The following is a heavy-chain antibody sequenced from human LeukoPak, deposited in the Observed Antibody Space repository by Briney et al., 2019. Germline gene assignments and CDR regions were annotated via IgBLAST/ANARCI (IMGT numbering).Heavy chain of an antibody. CDR1: GFTFSSYW. J-gene: IGHJ6*03. Sequence: GGSLRLSCAASGFTFSSYWMSWVRQAPGKGLEWVANIKQDGSEKYYVDSVKGRFTISRDNAKNSLYLQMNSLRAEDTAVYYCARPHYSNYYYYYYMDVWGKGTTATVSS. CDR3: ARPHYSNYYYYYYMDV. CDR2: IKQDGSEK. D-gene: IGHD4-11*01. V-gene: IGHV3-7*01.